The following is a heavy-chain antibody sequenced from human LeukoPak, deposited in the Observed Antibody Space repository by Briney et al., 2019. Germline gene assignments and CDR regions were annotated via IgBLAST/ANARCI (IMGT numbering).Heavy chain of an antibody. CDR3: AKAFDYYDSSGYPYNWFDP. CDR2: INSDGSST. V-gene: IGHV3-74*01. Sequence: PGGSLRLSCAASGFTFSSYWMHWVRQAPGKGLVLVSRINSDGSSTSYADSVKGRFTISRDNSKNTLYLQMNSLRAEDTAVYYCAKAFDYYDSSGYPYNWFDPWGQGTLVTVSS. CDR1: GFTFSSYW. J-gene: IGHJ5*02. D-gene: IGHD3-22*01.